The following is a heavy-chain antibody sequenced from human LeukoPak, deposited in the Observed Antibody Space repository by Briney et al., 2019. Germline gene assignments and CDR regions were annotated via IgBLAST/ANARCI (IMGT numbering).Heavy chain of an antibody. CDR3: ARRSRDGWYCDY. CDR2: ISGSGGST. J-gene: IGHJ4*02. D-gene: IGHD5-24*01. Sequence: GGSLRLSCAASGFTFSTYVMSWVRQAPGKGLEWVSTISGSGGSTYYADSVKGRFTISRDNSRNTLSLQMNSLRTEDTAVYYCARRSRDGWYCDYWGQGTLVTVSS. V-gene: IGHV3-23*01. CDR1: GFTFSTYV.